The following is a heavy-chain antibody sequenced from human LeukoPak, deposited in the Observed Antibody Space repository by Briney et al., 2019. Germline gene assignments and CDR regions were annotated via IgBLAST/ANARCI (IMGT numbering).Heavy chain of an antibody. D-gene: IGHD4-17*01. CDR2: IYHSGST. CDR3: ARATVTGPYFDY. Sequence: SETLSLTCTVSGGSISSSSYYWGWIRQPPGKGLEWIGSIYHSGSTYYNPSLKSRVTISVDTSKNQFSLKLSSVTAADTAVYYCARATVTGPYFDYWGQGTLVTVSS. J-gene: IGHJ4*02. V-gene: IGHV4-39*07. CDR1: GGSISSSSYY.